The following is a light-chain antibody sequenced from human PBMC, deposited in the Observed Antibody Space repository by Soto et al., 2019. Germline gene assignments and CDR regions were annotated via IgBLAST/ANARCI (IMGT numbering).Light chain of an antibody. CDR3: CSYAGSSSFRVL. J-gene: IGLJ2*01. V-gene: IGLV2-11*01. CDR2: DVT. Sequence: QSALTQPASVSGSPGQSITISCTGTSSDVGGYNLVSWYQQHPGKAPKLMIYDVTKRPSGVPDRFSGSKSGNTASLIISGLQAADEAEYYCCCCSYAGSSSFRVLFGGGTKVTVL. CDR1: SSDVGGYNL.